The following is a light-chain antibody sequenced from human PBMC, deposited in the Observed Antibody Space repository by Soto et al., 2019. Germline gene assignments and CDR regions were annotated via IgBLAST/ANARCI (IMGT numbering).Light chain of an antibody. J-gene: IGKJ1*01. Sequence: DIQMTQSPSTLSASVGDRVTITCRASQSIRTWLAWYQQKPGKAPKLLIYDASSLKSGVPSRFSGGGSGTEFTLTISSLQPDGFTTYYCQQYNTNPWTFGQGTKVDIK. CDR2: DAS. CDR3: QQYNTNPWT. V-gene: IGKV1-5*01. CDR1: QSIRTW.